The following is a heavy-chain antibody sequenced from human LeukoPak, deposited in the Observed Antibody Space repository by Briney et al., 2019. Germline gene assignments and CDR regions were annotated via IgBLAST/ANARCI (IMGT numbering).Heavy chain of an antibody. D-gene: IGHD3-10*01. J-gene: IGHJ4*02. Sequence: GGSLRLSCAASGFTFNNYAMSWVRQAPGKGLEWVAAISGNGGRTYYTDSVKGRFTISRDNPKNTLYLLMNSLSAEDTALYYCAKEQTSSGYFDYWDQGTLVTVSS. V-gene: IGHV3-23*01. CDR3: AKEQTSSGYFDY. CDR1: GFTFNNYA. CDR2: ISGNGGRT.